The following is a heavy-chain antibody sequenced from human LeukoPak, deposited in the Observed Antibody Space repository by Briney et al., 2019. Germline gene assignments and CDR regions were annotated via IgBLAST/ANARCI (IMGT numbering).Heavy chain of an antibody. Sequence: GESLKISCAASGFTFTNHVITWVRQAPGKGLEWVSGISVSGAGTFYAESVKGRFTISRDNSKTTLSLQMNSLRAEDTAIYYCAKVDPASVTGGVFYYYYYMDVWGKVTTVTVSS. CDR2: ISVSGAGT. CDR1: GFTFTNHV. V-gene: IGHV3-23*01. D-gene: IGHD2-21*02. CDR3: AKVDPASVTGGVFYYYYYMDV. J-gene: IGHJ6*03.